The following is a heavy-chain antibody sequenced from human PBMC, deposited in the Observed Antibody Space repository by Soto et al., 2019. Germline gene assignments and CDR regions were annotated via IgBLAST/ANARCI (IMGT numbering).Heavy chain of an antibody. CDR3: ARTTVRGVNFDY. CDR1: GGSMRSGAFY. J-gene: IGHJ4*02. Sequence: PSETLSLTCTVSGGSMRSGAFYWSWVRQHPGKGLEWIGHIHYSGSAYYTPSLESRVTISEDTSKNQFSLKLTSVTAADTAVYYCARTTVRGVNFDYWGPGTLVTVSS. CDR2: IHYSGSA. D-gene: IGHD3-10*01. V-gene: IGHV4-31*03.